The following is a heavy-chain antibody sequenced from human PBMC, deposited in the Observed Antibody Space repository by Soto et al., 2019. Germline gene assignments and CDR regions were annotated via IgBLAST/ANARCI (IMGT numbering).Heavy chain of an antibody. V-gene: IGHV1-58*01. CDR3: AAEMTVTPSGGV. CDR1: GFTFTSSA. D-gene: IGHD4-4*01. J-gene: IGHJ6*02. CDR2: IVVGSGNT. Sequence: ASVKVSCKASGFTFTSSAVQWVRQARGQRLEWIGWIVVGSGNTNYAQKFQERVTITRDMSTSTAYMELSSLRSEDTAVYYCAAEMTVTPSGGVWGQGTTVTVSS.